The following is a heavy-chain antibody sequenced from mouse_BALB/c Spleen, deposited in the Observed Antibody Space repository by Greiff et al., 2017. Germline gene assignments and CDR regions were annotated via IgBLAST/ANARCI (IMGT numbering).Heavy chain of an antibody. J-gene: IGHJ4*01. Sequence: EVMLVESGSSLVKPSQTLSLTCSVTGDSITSGYWNWIRKFPGNKLEYMGYISYSGSTYYNPSLKSRISITRDTSKNQYYLQLNSVTTEDTATYYCAGEEWDYYAMDYWGQGTSVTVSS. CDR2: ISYSGST. CDR3: AGEEWDYYAMDY. D-gene: IGHD1-3*01. V-gene: IGHV3-8*02. CDR1: GDSITSGY.